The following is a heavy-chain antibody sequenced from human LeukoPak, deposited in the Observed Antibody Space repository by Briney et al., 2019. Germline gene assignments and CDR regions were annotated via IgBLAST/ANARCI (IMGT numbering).Heavy chain of an antibody. V-gene: IGHV3-53*01. CDR2: IYSGGST. Sequence: GGSLRLSCAASGFTVSSNYMSWVRQAPGKGLEWVSVIYSGGSTYYADSVKGRFTISRDNSKNSLYLQMDSLGPEDTAVYYCARDSYSGNYGNDYYYYMDVWGKGTTVTISS. CDR1: GFTVSSNY. CDR3: ARDSYSGNYGNDYYYYMDV. J-gene: IGHJ6*03. D-gene: IGHD1-26*01.